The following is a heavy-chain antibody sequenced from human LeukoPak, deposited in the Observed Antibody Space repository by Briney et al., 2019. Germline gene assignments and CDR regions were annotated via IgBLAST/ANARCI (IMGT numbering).Heavy chain of an antibody. Sequence: PSETLSLTCTVSGGSISSYYWSWIRQPPGKGLEWIGYIYYSGSTSYNPSLKSRVTMSVDTSKKQISLKVRSVTAADTAVYYCARTTEDCSSTSCYQYWFDPWGQGTLVTVSS. D-gene: IGHD2-2*01. CDR3: ARTTEDCSSTSCYQYWFDP. V-gene: IGHV4-59*01. J-gene: IGHJ5*02. CDR2: IYYSGST. CDR1: GGSISSYY.